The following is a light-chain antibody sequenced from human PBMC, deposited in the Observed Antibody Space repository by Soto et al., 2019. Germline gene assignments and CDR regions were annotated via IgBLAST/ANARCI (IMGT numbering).Light chain of an antibody. Sequence: QSVLTQPASVSGSPGQSITISCTRSSTDFENYNLVSWYQHCPDKAPKLIIYEGTKRPSEISDRFSGSESDTTASLAITGLQAEDEADYYCLSYDAGLSGSVFGGGTKLTVL. J-gene: IGLJ3*02. CDR2: EGT. CDR1: STDFENYNL. V-gene: IGLV2-14*02. CDR3: LSYDAGLSGSV.